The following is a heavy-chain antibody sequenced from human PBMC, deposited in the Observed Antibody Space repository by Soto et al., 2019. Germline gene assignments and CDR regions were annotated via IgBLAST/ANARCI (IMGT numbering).Heavy chain of an antibody. CDR1: GFTFTSSA. Sequence: ASVKVSCKASGFTFTSSAVQWVRQARGQRLEWIGWIVVGSGNTNYAQKFQERVTSTRDMSTSTAYMELSSLRSEDTAVYYCAADPLYCYVSSGPYAFDIWCQGTMVTVSS. D-gene: IGHD3-22*01. V-gene: IGHV1-58*01. J-gene: IGHJ3*02. CDR2: IVVGSGNT. CDR3: AADPLYCYVSSGPYAFDI.